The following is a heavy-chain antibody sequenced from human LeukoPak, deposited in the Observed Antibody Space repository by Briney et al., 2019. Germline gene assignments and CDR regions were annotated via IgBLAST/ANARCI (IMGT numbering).Heavy chain of an antibody. Sequence: GGSLRLSCTASGFTFSSYWMSWVRQAPGKGLEWVANIKQDGNEKYYVDSVKGRFTISRDNAKNSLYLQMNSLRAEDTAVYYCARVDTARVADDYWGQGTLVTVSS. CDR1: GFTFSSYW. J-gene: IGHJ4*02. V-gene: IGHV3-7*01. D-gene: IGHD5-18*01. CDR2: IKQDGNEK. CDR3: ARVDTARVADDY.